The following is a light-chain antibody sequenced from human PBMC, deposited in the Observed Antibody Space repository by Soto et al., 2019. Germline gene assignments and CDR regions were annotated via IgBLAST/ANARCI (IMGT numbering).Light chain of an antibody. V-gene: IGKV3-20*01. Sequence: EIVLTQSPGTLSLSPGERATLSCRASQSVSSSYLAWYQRKPGQAPRLLIYGASSRATGIPDRFSGSGSGTDFTLTISRREPEDFAVYYCQQYGSSPVTFGQGTKVEIK. CDR1: QSVSSSY. CDR2: GAS. J-gene: IGKJ1*01. CDR3: QQYGSSPVT.